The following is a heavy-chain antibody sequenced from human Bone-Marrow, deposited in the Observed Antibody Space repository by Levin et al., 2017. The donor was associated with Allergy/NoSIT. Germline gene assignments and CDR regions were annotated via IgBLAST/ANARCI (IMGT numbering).Heavy chain of an antibody. V-gene: IGHV1-18*01. J-gene: IGHJ4*02. CDR2: ISAYNGNT. Sequence: ASVKVSCKASGYTFTSYGISWVRQAPGQGLEWMGWISAYNGNTNYAQKLQGRVTMTTDTSTSTAYMELRSLRSDDTAVYYCARVPRSRYYDYIWGSYRYRRSFDYWGQGTLVTVSS. D-gene: IGHD3-16*02. CDR3: ARVPRSRYYDYIWGSYRYRRSFDY. CDR1: GYTFTSYG.